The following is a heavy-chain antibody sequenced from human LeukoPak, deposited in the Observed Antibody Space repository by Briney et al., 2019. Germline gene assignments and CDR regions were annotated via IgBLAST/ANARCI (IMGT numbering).Heavy chain of an antibody. D-gene: IGHD6-13*01. Sequence: SETLSLTCTVSGGSISTYSRSWIRQPPGKGLEWIGNIHYTGSTNYNPSLKSRVTISVDTSKNQFSLKLSSVTAADTAVYYCARHPRGIAVAIDYWGQGTLVTVSS. J-gene: IGHJ4*02. CDR3: ARHPRGIAVAIDY. CDR1: GGSISTYS. CDR2: IHYTGST. V-gene: IGHV4-59*08.